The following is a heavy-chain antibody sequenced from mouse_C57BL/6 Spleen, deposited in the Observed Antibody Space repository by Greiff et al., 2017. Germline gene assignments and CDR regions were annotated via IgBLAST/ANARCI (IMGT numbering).Heavy chain of an antibody. CDR2: INYDGSST. V-gene: IGHV5-16*01. Sequence: EVHLVESEGGLVQPGSSMKLSCTASGFTFSDYYMAWVRQVPEKGLEWVANINYDGSSTYYLDSLKSRFIISRDNAKNFLYLQMSSLKSEDTATYYCARTGTGYFDYWGQGTTRTVSS. D-gene: IGHD4-1*01. CDR1: GFTFSDYY. CDR3: ARTGTGYFDY. J-gene: IGHJ2*01.